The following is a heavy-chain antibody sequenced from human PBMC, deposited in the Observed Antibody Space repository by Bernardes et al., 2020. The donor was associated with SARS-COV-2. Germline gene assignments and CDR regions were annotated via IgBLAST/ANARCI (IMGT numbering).Heavy chain of an antibody. Sequence: GSLRLSCAASGFTFSSYEMNWVRQAPGKGLEWVSYISSSGSTIYYADSVKGRFTISRDNAKNSLYLQMNSLRAEDTAVYYCATRPILLWFGELLEDYWGQGTLVTVSS. CDR3: ATRPILLWFGELLEDY. D-gene: IGHD3-10*01. CDR1: GFTFSSYE. J-gene: IGHJ4*02. V-gene: IGHV3-48*03. CDR2: ISSSGSTI.